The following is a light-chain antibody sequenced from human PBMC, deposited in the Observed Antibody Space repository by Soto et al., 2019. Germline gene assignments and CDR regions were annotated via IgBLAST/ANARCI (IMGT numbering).Light chain of an antibody. CDR3: QQSNTWPRT. CDR2: GAS. Sequence: EILMTQSPVTLSVSAGDRGTLSCRASQRVVRNVAWYQQKPGQAPRLLFSGASTRATDITARFSASGSGTEFNLNITSLYFEHFPVYYRQQSNTWPRTFGQGTNVDIK. V-gene: IGKV3-15*01. J-gene: IGKJ1*01. CDR1: QRVVRN.